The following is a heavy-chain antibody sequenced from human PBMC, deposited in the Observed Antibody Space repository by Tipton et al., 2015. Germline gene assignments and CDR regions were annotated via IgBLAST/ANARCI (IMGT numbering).Heavy chain of an antibody. CDR3: ARAFYSERYYFDY. Sequence: SLRLSCAASGLIFKSYAMHWVRQAPGKGLEWVALIWYDGSHQYYADSVKGRFTISRDNSKNTLYLQMNSLRAEDTAVYYCARAFYSERYYFDYWGQGTLVTVSS. D-gene: IGHD2/OR15-2a*01. V-gene: IGHV3-33*01. J-gene: IGHJ4*02. CDR2: IWYDGSHQ. CDR1: GLIFKSYA.